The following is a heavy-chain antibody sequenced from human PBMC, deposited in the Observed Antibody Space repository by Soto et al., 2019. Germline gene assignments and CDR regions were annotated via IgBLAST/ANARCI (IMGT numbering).Heavy chain of an antibody. V-gene: IGHV1-8*02. CDR3: ARIAMPARPRWYNWFDP. CDR2: MNPNSGET. Sequence: QEQXVQSAAEVXXPXXXVXVSCXXXGYTXXXYXXXXXXXXXXXXXXXXGWMNPNSGETGYAQRFQGRVTMTTSSSLNTAYLELSSLTSDDTAVYYCARIAMPARPRWYNWFDPWGQGTLVTVSS. J-gene: IGHJ5*02. D-gene: IGHD2-2*01. CDR1: GYTXXXYX.